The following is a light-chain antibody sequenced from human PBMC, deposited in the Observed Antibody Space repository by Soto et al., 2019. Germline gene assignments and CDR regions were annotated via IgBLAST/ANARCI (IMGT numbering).Light chain of an antibody. Sequence: QSALTQPPSASGSPGQSVTISCTGTSSDVGGYNYVSWYQQHPGKAPKLMIYDVSKRPSGVPDRFSGSKSGNTASLTVSGLQAEDEADYYCSSYAGSNTDVFGTGTKVTVL. CDR3: SSYAGSNTDV. CDR1: SSDVGGYNY. V-gene: IGLV2-8*01. CDR2: DVS. J-gene: IGLJ1*01.